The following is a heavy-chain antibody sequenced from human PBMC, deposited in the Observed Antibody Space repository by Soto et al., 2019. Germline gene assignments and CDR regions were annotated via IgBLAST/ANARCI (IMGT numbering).Heavy chain of an antibody. V-gene: IGHV5-10-1*01. D-gene: IGHD3-9*01. Sequence: GESLKISCKGSGCSFTSYWISWVRQMPGKGLEWMGRIDPSDSYTNYSPSFQGHVTISADKSISTAYLQWSSLKASDTAMYYCARHLRSTYYDILTGSSSPNFDYWGQGTLVTVSS. CDR3: ARHLRSTYYDILTGSSSPNFDY. CDR2: IDPSDSYT. J-gene: IGHJ4*02. CDR1: GCSFTSYW.